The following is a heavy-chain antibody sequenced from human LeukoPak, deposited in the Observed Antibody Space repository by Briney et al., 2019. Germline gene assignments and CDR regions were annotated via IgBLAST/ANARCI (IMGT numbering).Heavy chain of an antibody. Sequence: ASVKVSCKGSGYTFTGYYMHWVRQAPGQGLEWRGWINPNSGTINYAQKFQGRVTVTRDTSISTAYMELSRLESDDTAVYYCARDLMTTPTWDFDYWGQGTLVTVAS. D-gene: IGHD3-16*01. V-gene: IGHV1-2*02. CDR3: ARDLMTTPTWDFDY. CDR2: INPNSGTI. CDR1: GYTFTGYY. J-gene: IGHJ4*02.